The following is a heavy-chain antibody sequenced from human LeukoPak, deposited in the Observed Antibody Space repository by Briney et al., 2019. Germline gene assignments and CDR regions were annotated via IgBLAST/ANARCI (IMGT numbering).Heavy chain of an antibody. V-gene: IGHV4-4*07. Sequence: PSETLSLTCTVSGGSFSSYYWRWIRQPAGKGLEWMGRIYTSGSTNYNPPRQSQVTMSVDTSHNQFSLKLSSVTAADTAVYYCASYSSSWYNWFDPWGQGTLVTVSP. CDR2: IYTSGST. CDR1: GGSFSSYY. J-gene: IGHJ5*02. D-gene: IGHD6-13*01. CDR3: ASYSSSWYNWFDP.